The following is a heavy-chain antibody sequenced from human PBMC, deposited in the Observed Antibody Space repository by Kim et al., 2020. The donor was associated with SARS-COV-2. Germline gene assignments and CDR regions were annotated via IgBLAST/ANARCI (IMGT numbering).Heavy chain of an antibody. Sequence: SETLSLTCTVSGGSISSSSYYWGWIRQPPGKGLEWIGSIYYSGSTYYNPSLKSRVTISVDTSKNQFSLKLSSVTAADTAVYYCARDRGFRVGEGYWGQGTLVTVSS. D-gene: IGHD3-10*01. CDR3: ARDRGFRVGEGY. J-gene: IGHJ4*02. CDR1: GGSISSSSYY. V-gene: IGHV4-39*07. CDR2: IYYSGST.